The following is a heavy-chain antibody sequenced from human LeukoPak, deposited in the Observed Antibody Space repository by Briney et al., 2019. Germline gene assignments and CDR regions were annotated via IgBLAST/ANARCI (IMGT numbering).Heavy chain of an antibody. D-gene: IGHD3-22*01. CDR1: GGSISSYY. V-gene: IGHV4-4*07. CDR2: IYTRGST. CDR3: TRGYYDSSGYYYSPFDY. J-gene: IGHJ4*02. Sequence: SETLSLTCTVSGGSISSYYWSWIRQPAGKGLEWIGRIYTRGSTNYNPSLKSRVTMSVDTSKSQFSLKLSSVTAADTAVYYCTRGYYDSSGYYYSPFDYWGQGTLVTVSS.